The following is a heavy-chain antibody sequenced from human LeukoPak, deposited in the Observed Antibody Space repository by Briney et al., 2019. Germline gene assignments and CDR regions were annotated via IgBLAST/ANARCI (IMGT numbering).Heavy chain of an antibody. CDR3: ARLKIQWPPIYFDQ. CDR1: GGSISSSSYY. J-gene: IGHJ4*02. Sequence: SETLSLTCTVSGGSISSSSYYWGWIRQPPGKGLEWIGSIYYSGSTYYNPSLKSRVTISLDTSKNQFSLKLSSVTAADTAVYYCARLKIQWPPIYFDQWGQGTLVTVSS. D-gene: IGHD5-24*01. V-gene: IGHV4-39*01. CDR2: IYYSGST.